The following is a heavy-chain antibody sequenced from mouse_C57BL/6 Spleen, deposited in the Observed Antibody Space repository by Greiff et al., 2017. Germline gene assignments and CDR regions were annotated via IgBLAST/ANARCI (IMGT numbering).Heavy chain of an antibody. D-gene: IGHD1-1*01. J-gene: IGHJ1*03. V-gene: IGHV1-62-2*01. CDR1: GYTFTEYT. CDR3: ERQTTVVYFDV. CDR2: FYPGSGSI. Sequence: QVHVKQSGAELVKPGASVKLSCKASGYTFTEYTIHWVKQRPGQGLAWIGWFYPGSGSIKYNEKFKDKATLTADKSSSTVYMELIRLTPEDSAVYFCERQTTVVYFDVWGTGTTVTVSS.